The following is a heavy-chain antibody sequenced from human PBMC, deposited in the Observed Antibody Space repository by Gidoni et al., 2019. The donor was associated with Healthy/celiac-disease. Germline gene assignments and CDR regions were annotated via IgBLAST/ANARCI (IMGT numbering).Heavy chain of an antibody. Sequence: QVQLQQWGAGLLKPSETLPLTCAVYGGSFSGYYWSWIRQPPGKGLEWIGEINHSGSTNYNPSLKSRVTISVDTSKNQFSLKLSSVTAADTAVYYCARDRKVFFPSEYYYYYYMDVWGKGTTVTVSS. V-gene: IGHV4-34*01. D-gene: IGHD3-3*01. CDR3: ARDRKVFFPSEYYYYYYMDV. CDR2: INHSGST. J-gene: IGHJ6*03. CDR1: GGSFSGYY.